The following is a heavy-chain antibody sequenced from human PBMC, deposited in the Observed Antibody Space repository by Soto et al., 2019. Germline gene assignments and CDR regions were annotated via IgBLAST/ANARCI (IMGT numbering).Heavy chain of an antibody. CDR1: GFTFSSYA. V-gene: IGHV3-30-3*01. Sequence: PGGSLRLSCAASGFTFSSYAMHWVRQAPGKGLEWVAVISYDGSNKYYADSVKGRFTISRDNSKNTLYLQMNSLRAEDTAVYYCAEDVYPYDYVWGSYPNFDYWGQGTLVTVSS. CDR2: ISYDGSNK. J-gene: IGHJ4*02. CDR3: AEDVYPYDYVWGSYPNFDY. D-gene: IGHD3-16*02.